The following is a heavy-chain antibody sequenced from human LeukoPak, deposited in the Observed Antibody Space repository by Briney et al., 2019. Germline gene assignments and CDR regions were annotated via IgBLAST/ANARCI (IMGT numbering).Heavy chain of an antibody. V-gene: IGHV4-34*01. CDR3: AITPLLRYFDWLPTTPLQRYDI. Sequence: SETLSLTCAVYGGSFSGYYWSWIRQPPGKGLEWTGEINHSGSTNYNPSLKSRVTISVDTSKNQFSLKLSSVTAADTAVYYCAITPLLRYFDWLPTTPLQRYDIWGQGTMVTVSS. CDR1: GGSFSGYY. J-gene: IGHJ3*02. D-gene: IGHD3-9*01. CDR2: INHSGST.